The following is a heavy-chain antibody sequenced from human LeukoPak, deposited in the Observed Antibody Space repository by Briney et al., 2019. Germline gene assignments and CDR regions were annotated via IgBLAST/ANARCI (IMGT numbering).Heavy chain of an antibody. J-gene: IGHJ4*02. CDR3: ARRSWYFDY. Sequence: ETLSLTCTVSGDSMNTYYWNWIRQPPGKGLERIGYIYNRESTNYNPSLKSRVTISIDTSKNQFSLKLISVTPADTAVYYCARRSWYFDYWGQGTLVTVSS. V-gene: IGHV4-59*01. D-gene: IGHD2-15*01. CDR1: GDSMNTYY. CDR2: IYNREST.